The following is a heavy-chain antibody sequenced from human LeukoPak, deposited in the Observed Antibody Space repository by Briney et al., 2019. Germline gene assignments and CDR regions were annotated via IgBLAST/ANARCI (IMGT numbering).Heavy chain of an antibody. CDR3: ARVKTTMTTMDWFDP. CDR1: GGSISSYY. J-gene: IGHJ5*02. V-gene: IGHV4-4*07. D-gene: IGHD4-17*01. Sequence: SETLSLTCTVSGGSISSYYWSGIRQPAGKGLEWIGRIYTSGSTNYNPSLKSRVTMSVDTSKNQFSLKLSSVTAADTAVYYCARVKTTMTTMDWFDPWGQGTLVTVSS. CDR2: IYTSGST.